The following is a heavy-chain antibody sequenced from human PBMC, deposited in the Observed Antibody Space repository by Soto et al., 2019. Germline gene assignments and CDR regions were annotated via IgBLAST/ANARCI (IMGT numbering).Heavy chain of an antibody. Sequence: EMQLLESGGGLVQAGGSLRLSCAASGFPVSSYALNWVRQAPGKWLECVACISTSTYYADSVKGRVTISRDHSKNTLYLQMNSLRAEDTAIYFCASRRYSTRWYYLDYWGQITLVNVSS. D-gene: IGHD6-13*01. CDR2: ISTST. V-gene: IGHV3-23*01. J-gene: IGHJ4*02. CDR3: ASRRYSTRWYYLDY. CDR1: GFPVSSYA.